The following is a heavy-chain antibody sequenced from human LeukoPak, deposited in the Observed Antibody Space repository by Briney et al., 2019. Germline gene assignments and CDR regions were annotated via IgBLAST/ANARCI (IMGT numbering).Heavy chain of an antibody. D-gene: IGHD3-10*01. CDR3: ARDYGPSRGFDY. J-gene: IGHJ4*02. CDR2: IYYSGST. V-gene: IGHV4-59*01. Sequence: KSSETLSLTCTVSGGSISSYYWSWIRQPPGEGLEWIGYIYYSGSTNYNPSLKSRVTISVDTSKNQFSLKLSSVTAADTAVYYCARDYGPSRGFDYWGQGTLVTVSS. CDR1: GGSISSYY.